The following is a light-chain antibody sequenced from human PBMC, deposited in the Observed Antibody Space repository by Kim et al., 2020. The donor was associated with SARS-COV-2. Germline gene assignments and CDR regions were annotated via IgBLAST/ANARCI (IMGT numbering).Light chain of an antibody. CDR2: DTS. V-gene: IGLV7-46*01. CDR3: LLYYGGVRV. CDR1: TGAVTSGHY. J-gene: IGLJ2*01. Sequence: QAAVTQEPSLTVSPGGTVTLTCGSSTGAVTSGHYPYWFQQKPGQAPRTLIYDTSNKYSWTPARFSGSLLGGKAGLTLSGAQSEDEADYYCLLYYGGVRVFGGGTKLTVL.